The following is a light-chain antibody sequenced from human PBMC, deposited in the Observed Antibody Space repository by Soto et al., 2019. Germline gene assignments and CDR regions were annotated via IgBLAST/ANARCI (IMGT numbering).Light chain of an antibody. CDR2: KAT. V-gene: IGKV1-5*03. J-gene: IGKJ2*01. CDR3: QQYNDFQFT. CDR1: QIIGSW. Sequence: DIQMNQSPSTLSASVGDGVTITCRASQIIGSWLAWYQQKPGKAPKLLIYKATNLQSGVPSRFSGSGSGTDFSLTISSLQPEDSETYFCQQYNDFQFTFGPGTKLEI.